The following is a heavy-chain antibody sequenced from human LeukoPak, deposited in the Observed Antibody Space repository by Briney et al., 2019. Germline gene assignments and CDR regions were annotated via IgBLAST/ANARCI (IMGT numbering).Heavy chain of an antibody. CDR1: GFTFSDYV. Sequence: GGSLRLSCAASGFTFSDYVMHWVRQAPGKGLEWVAVIWYDGNNEYYADSVKGRFTISRDNSKNTLYLQMNSLRAEDTAVYSCARGQQPYYYYGMDVWGQGTTVTVSS. CDR2: IWYDGNNE. D-gene: IGHD6-13*01. J-gene: IGHJ6*02. CDR3: ARGQQPYYYYGMDV. V-gene: IGHV3-33*01.